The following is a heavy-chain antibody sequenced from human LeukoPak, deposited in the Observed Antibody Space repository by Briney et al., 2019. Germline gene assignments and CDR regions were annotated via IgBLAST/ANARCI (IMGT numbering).Heavy chain of an antibody. V-gene: IGHV4-31*03. Sequence: PSQTLSLTCTVSGGSISSGDYYWRWIRQHPGKGLEWVGYIYYSGDTYYNPSLKSRITISVDTSKNQFSLKLSSVTAADTAVYYCARGGGGQITFGGVKNWFDPWGQGTLVTVSS. CDR2: IYYSGDT. D-gene: IGHD3-16*01. CDR3: ARGGGGQITFGGVKNWFDP. CDR1: GGSISSGDYY. J-gene: IGHJ5*02.